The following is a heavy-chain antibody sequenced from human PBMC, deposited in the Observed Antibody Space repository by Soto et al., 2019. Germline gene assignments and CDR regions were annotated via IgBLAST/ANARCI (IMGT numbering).Heavy chain of an antibody. D-gene: IGHD3-9*01. V-gene: IGHV1-69*13. J-gene: IGHJ4*02. CDR1: GGTFSSYA. CDR3: ARIHRGGLDRSYFDY. CDR2: IIPIFGTA. Sequence: SVKVSCKASGGTFSSYAISWVRQAPGQGLEWMGGIIPIFGTANYAQKFQGRVTITADESTSTAYMELSSLRSEDTAVYYCARIHRGGLDRSYFDYWGQGTLFTV.